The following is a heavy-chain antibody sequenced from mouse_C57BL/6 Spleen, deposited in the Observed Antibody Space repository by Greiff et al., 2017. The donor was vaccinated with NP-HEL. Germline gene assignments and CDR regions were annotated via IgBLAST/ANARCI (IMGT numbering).Heavy chain of an antibody. D-gene: IGHD1-1*01. CDR1: GYTFTDYY. CDR3: ARSGLVRSYAMDY. J-gene: IGHJ4*01. CDR2: IYPGSGNT. Sequence: QVQLQQSGAELVRPGASVKLSCKASGYTFTDYYINWVKQRPGQGLEWIARIYPGSGNTYYNEKFKGKATLTAEKSSSTAYMQLSSLTSEDSAVYFCARSGLVRSYAMDYWGQGTSVTVSS. V-gene: IGHV1-76*01.